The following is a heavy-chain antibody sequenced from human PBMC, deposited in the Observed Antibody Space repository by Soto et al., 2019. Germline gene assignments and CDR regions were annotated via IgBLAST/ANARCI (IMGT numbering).Heavy chain of an antibody. Sequence: GGSLRLSCAASGFTFSSYGMHWVRQAPGKGLEWVAVISYDGSNKYYADSVKGRFTISRDNSKNTLYLQMNSLRAEDTAVYYCAKDLDIVVVVAATPDYYYYGMDVWGQGTTVTVSS. CDR3: AKDLDIVVVVAATPDYYYYGMDV. J-gene: IGHJ6*02. CDR1: GFTFSSYG. D-gene: IGHD2-15*01. CDR2: ISYDGSNK. V-gene: IGHV3-30*18.